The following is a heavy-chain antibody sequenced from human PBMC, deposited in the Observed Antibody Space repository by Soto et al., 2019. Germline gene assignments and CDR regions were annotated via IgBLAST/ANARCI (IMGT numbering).Heavy chain of an antibody. CDR3: AKDPTRKKKQLANEYYFDY. CDR2: ISGSGGST. D-gene: IGHD6-13*01. V-gene: IGHV3-23*01. CDR1: GFTFSSYA. J-gene: IGHJ4*02. Sequence: GGSLRLSCAASGFTFSSYAMSWVRQAPGKGLEWVSAISGSGGSTYYADSVKGRFTISRDNSKNTLYLQMNSLRAEDTAVYYCAKDPTRKKKQLANEYYFDYWGQGTLVTVSS.